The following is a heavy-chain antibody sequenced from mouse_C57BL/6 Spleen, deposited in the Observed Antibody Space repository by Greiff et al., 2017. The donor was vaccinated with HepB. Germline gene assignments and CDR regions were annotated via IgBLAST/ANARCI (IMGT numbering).Heavy chain of an antibody. D-gene: IGHD1-1*01. CDR3: TSHYYGSSPFAY. Sequence: VQLQQSGAELVRPGASVTLSCKASGYTFTDYEMHWVKQTPVHGLEWIGAIDPETGGTAYNQKFKGKAILTADKSSSTAYMELRSLTSEDSAVYYGTSHYYGSSPFAYWGQGTLVTVSA. CDR2: IDPETGGT. J-gene: IGHJ3*01. V-gene: IGHV1-15*01. CDR1: GYTFTDYE.